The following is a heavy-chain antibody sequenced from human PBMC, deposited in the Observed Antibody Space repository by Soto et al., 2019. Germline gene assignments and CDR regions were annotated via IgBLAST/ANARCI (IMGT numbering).Heavy chain of an antibody. Sequence: ASVKVSFKASGGTFSSYAISWVRPAPGQGLEWMGGIIPIFGTANYAQKFQGRVTITADESTSTAYMELSSLRSEDTAVYYCARDRDYYDISGYYRDAFDIWGPG. D-gene: IGHD3-22*01. CDR1: GGTFSSYA. CDR2: IIPIFGTA. V-gene: IGHV1-69*13. J-gene: IGHJ3*02. CDR3: ARDRDYYDISGYYRDAFDI.